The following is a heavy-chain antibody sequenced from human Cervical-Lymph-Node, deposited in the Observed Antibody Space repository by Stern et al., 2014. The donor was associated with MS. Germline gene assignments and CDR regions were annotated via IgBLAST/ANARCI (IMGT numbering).Heavy chain of an antibody. Sequence: EMQLVQSGGGLVQPGGSLRLSCAASGFTFSTYAFSWVRQAPGKGLEWVSSIHASGVDTYYADSVKSRFIIARVNSKSMLYLEMQSLRAEDTAVYHCAKDLGRGVVVVPLYGLDVWGQGTPVTVSS. V-gene: IGHV3-23*04. CDR1: GFTFSTYA. D-gene: IGHD2-2*01. CDR2: IHASGVDT. J-gene: IGHJ6*02. CDR3: AKDLGRGVVVVPLYGLDV.